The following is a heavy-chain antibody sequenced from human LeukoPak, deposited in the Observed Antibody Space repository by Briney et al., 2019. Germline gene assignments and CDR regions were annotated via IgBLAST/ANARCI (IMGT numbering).Heavy chain of an antibody. Sequence: ASVKVSCKASGYTFTGYCMHWVRQAPGQGLEWMGWINPYSGATNYAQKFQGRVTMTRDTSISTAYIDLSSLKSDDTAVYYCARAHIGNDLFIDYWGQGTLVTVSS. J-gene: IGHJ4*02. V-gene: IGHV1-2*02. CDR1: GYTFTGYC. CDR2: INPYSGAT. CDR3: ARAHIGNDLFIDY. D-gene: IGHD2-21*01.